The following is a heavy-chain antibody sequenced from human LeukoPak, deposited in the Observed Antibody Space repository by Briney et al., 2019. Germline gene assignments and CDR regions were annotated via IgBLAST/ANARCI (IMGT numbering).Heavy chain of an antibody. D-gene: IGHD3-22*01. CDR3: AREFYYDSSFSFDI. V-gene: IGHV4-59*11. Sequence: PSETLSLTCTDSGGSISNHYWSWVRQPPGRGLEWIGYIYYSGSTKYNPSLKSRVTISVDTSKNQFSLKLSSVTAADTAVYYCAREFYYDSSFSFDIWGQGTMVTVSS. J-gene: IGHJ3*02. CDR2: IYYSGST. CDR1: GGSISNHY.